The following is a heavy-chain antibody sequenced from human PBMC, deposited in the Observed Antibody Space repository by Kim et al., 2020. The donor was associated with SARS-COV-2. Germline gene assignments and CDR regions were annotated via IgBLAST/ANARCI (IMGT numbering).Heavy chain of an antibody. CDR1: GGSISSGSYY. V-gene: IGHV4-61*02. Sequence: SETLSLTCTVSGGSISSGSYYWSWIRQPAGKGLEWIGRIYTSGSTNYNPSLKSRVTISVDTSKNQFSLKLSSVTAADTAVYYCARGGGVAWGQGTLVTVSS. D-gene: IGHD3-16*01. J-gene: IGHJ5*02. CDR2: IYTSGST. CDR3: ARGGGVA.